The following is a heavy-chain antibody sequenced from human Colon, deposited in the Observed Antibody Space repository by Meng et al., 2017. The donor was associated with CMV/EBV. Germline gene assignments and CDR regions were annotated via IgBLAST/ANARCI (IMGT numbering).Heavy chain of an antibody. CDR1: GLSLSNIGMG. V-gene: IGHV2-5*02. CDR3: AHRPYGSGSYFLDY. J-gene: IGHJ4*02. CDR2: IYWDDDT. Sequence: QIHLKETCSNRVKPNKPLLTTWHFAGLSLSNIGMGVGWIRQHPGKALEWLGVIYWDDDTRYSPSLKSRLTITKDNSKNQVVLTMTNLAPLETATYYCAHRPYGSGSYFLDYWGQGTLVTVSS. D-gene: IGHD3-10*01.